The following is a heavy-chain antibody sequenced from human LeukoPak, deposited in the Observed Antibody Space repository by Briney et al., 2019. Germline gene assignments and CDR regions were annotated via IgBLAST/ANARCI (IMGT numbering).Heavy chain of an antibody. V-gene: IGHV4-39*07. CDR2: IYHSGST. CDR1: GGSISSSSYY. D-gene: IGHD5-18*01. CDR3: ARIRDTKKYYFDY. Sequence: SETLSLTCTVSGGSISSSSYYWGWIRQPPGKGLEWIGSIYHSGSTNYNPSLKSRVTISVDKSKNQFSLKLSSVTAADTAVYYCARIRDTKKYYFDYWGQGTLVTVSS. J-gene: IGHJ4*02.